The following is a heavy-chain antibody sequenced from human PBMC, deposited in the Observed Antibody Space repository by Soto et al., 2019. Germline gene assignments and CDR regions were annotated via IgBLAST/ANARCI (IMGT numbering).Heavy chain of an antibody. J-gene: IGHJ6*02. D-gene: IGHD3-9*01. Sequence: VQLRESGPGLVKPSETLSLSCIVSGVSITGSYWSWVRQPAGKRLEWIGRIHSDGSSNYNPSLNGRLTMSLDRSKNQFSLNLRSVTAADTAIYFCARLFTVTTDYYFVMDVWGQGTTVTVSS. CDR1: GVSITGSY. CDR3: ARLFTVTTDYYFVMDV. CDR2: IHSDGSS. V-gene: IGHV4-4*07.